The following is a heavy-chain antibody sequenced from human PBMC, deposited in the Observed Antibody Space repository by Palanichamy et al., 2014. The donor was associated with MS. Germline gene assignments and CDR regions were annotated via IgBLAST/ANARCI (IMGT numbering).Heavy chain of an antibody. Sequence: GSLRLSCAASGFTFSHYWMNWVRQAPGKGLVWVSRIDSDGSSTSYADSVKGRFTISRDNAKNTVYLQMNSLRAEDTAMYYCVRDNFGYDYWGQGTLVTVSS. J-gene: IGHJ4*02. CDR1: GFTFSHYW. D-gene: IGHD5-18*01. V-gene: IGHV3-74*01. CDR2: IDSDGSST. CDR3: VRDNFGYDY.